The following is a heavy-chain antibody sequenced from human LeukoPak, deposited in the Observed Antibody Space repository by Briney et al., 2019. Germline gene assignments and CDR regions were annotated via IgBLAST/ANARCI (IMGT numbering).Heavy chain of an antibody. J-gene: IGHJ5*02. CDR1: GYSISSGYY. CDR2: VYHSGST. Sequence: SETLSLTCTVSGYSISSGYYWGWIRQPPGKGLEWIGSVYHSGSTYYNPSLKSRVTISVDTSKNQFSLKLSSVTAADTAVYYCARDASPSIYGEGNWFDPWGQGTLVTVSS. CDR3: ARDASPSIYGEGNWFDP. V-gene: IGHV4-38-2*02. D-gene: IGHD3-3*02.